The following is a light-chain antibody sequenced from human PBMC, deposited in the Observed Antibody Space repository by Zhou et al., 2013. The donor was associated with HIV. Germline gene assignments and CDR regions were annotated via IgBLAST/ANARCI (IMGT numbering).Light chain of an antibody. V-gene: IGKV3-11*01. J-gene: IGKJ5*01. CDR1: QSVSSY. Sequence: EIVMTQSPATLSVSPGERATLSCRASQSVSSYLAWYQQKPGQAPRLPIYDASNRATGIPARFSGSGSGTDFTLTISSLEPEDFAVYYCQHRSNWPPLFGQGTRLEIK. CDR3: QHRSNWPPL. CDR2: DAS.